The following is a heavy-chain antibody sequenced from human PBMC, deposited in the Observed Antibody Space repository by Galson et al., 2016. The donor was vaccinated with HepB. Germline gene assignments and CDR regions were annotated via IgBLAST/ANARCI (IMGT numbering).Heavy chain of an antibody. CDR2: VYSGGST. Sequence: SLRLSCAASGFTVINNYMTWFRQAPGKGLEWVSLVYSGGSTYYADSVKGRFTISRDNSKNTLYLQMNSLRAEETAVYYCASTYPGGYWGQGTLVTVSP. CDR3: ASTYPGGY. CDR1: GFTVINNY. V-gene: IGHV3-66*01. J-gene: IGHJ4*02.